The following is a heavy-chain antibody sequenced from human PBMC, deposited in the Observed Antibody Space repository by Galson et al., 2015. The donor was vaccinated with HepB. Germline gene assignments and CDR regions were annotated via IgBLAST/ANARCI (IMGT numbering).Heavy chain of an antibody. CDR1: GFTFSSYA. CDR2: ISYDGSNK. V-gene: IGHV3-30*04. D-gene: IGHD3-16*02. J-gene: IGHJ4*02. Sequence: SLRLSCAASGFTFSSYAMHWVRQAPGKGLEWVAVISYDGSNKYYADSVKGRFTISRDNSKNTLYLQMNSLRAEDTAVYYCAILVMTQDFDYWGQGTLVTVSS. CDR3: AILVMTQDFDY.